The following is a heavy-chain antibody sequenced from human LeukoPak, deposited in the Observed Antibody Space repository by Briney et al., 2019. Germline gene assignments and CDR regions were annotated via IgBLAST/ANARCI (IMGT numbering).Heavy chain of an antibody. CDR2: MNPNSGNT. CDR3: AINYYDSRGGYFDY. CDR1: GYTFTSYD. D-gene: IGHD3-22*01. J-gene: IGHJ4*02. V-gene: IGHV1-8*01. Sequence: ASVKVSCKASGYTFTSYDINWVRQATGQGLEWMGWMNPNSGNTGYAQKFQGRVTMTRNTSISTAYMELSSLRSEDTAVYYCAINYYDSRGGYFDYWGQGTLVTVSS.